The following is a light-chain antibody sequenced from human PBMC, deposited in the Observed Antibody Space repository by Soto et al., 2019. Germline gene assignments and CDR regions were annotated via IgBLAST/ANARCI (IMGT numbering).Light chain of an antibody. CDR3: SSYTSSSPYV. Sequence: QSALTQPASVSGSPGQSITISCTGTSSDVGGYSYVSWYQQHPGKAPKLMIYDVSNRPSGVSNRFSGSKSGNTASLTISGLQAEDEADYYCSSYTSSSPYVFGTGTKVTV. V-gene: IGLV2-14*01. CDR2: DVS. CDR1: SSDVGGYSY. J-gene: IGLJ1*01.